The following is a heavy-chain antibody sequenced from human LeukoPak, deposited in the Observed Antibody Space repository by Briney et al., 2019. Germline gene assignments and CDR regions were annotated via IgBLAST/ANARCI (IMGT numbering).Heavy chain of an antibody. CDR1: GGSISSGPYF. D-gene: IGHD3-3*01. CDR3: ARQDLPTYYDFWSGYYPSWFDP. Sequence: SQTLSLTCSVSGGSISSGPYFWSWIRQSPGQGLEWIGYIWPSGSTNYNPSLKSRVTISVDTSKNQFSLKLSSVTAADTAVYYCARQDLPTYYDFWSGYYPSWFDPWGQGTLVTVPS. V-gene: IGHV4-30-2*03. CDR2: IWPSGST. J-gene: IGHJ5*02.